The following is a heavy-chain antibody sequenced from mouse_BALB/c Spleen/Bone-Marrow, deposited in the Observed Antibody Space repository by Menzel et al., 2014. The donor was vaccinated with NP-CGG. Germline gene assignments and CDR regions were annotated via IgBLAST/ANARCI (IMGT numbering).Heavy chain of an antibody. CDR3: VREGYYGSDGYAMDY. J-gene: IGHJ4*01. CDR1: GFTFNTYA. CDR2: IRSKSNNYAT. D-gene: IGHD2-2*01. Sequence: EVNVVESGGGLVQPKGSLKLSCAASGFTFNTYAMHWVCQAPGKGLEWVARIRSKSNNYATYYADSVKDRFTISRDDSQSMLYLQMNNLKTEDTAMYYCVREGYYGSDGYAMDYWGQGTSVTVSS. V-gene: IGHV10-3*03.